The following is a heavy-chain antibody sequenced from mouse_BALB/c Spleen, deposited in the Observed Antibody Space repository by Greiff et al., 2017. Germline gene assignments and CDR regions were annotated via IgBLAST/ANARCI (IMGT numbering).Heavy chain of an antibody. V-gene: IGHV2-2*02. D-gene: IGHD4-1*01. Sequence: VQLQESGPGLVQPSQSLSITCTVSGFSLTSYGVHWVRQSPGKGLEWLGVIWSGGSTDYNAAFISRLSISKDNSKSQVFFKMNSLQANDTAIYYCARSPLWDGYYLDYWGQGTTLTVSS. CDR2: IWSGGST. CDR3: ARSPLWDGYYLDY. CDR1: GFSLTSYG. J-gene: IGHJ2*01.